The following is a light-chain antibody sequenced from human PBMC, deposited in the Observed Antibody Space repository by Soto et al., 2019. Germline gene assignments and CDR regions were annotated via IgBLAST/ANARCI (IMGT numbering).Light chain of an antibody. CDR1: QSVTTNC. Sequence: EIVLTQSPGTLSLTPGERVTLSCGASQSVTTNCIAWYQQKPGLAPRLLIYGASNRATGIPDRFSGSGSGTDFTLTISRLEPEDFEVYYCQQYDGSPITFGQGTRLELK. V-gene: IGKV3D-20*01. J-gene: IGKJ5*01. CDR2: GAS. CDR3: QQYDGSPIT.